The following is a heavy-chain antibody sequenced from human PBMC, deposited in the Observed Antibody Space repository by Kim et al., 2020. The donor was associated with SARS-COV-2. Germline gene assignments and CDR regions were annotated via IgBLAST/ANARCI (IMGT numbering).Heavy chain of an antibody. CDR1: GFTFSDYY. D-gene: IGHD3-22*01. Sequence: GSLSLSCAASGFTFSDYYMSWIRQAPGKVLAWVSYISSSCSTIYYADSVKGRFTISRDKAKNSLYLQMNSLRAEDTAVYYCARGSSGYYYTPFDYWGQGTLDTVST. J-gene: IGHJ4*02. V-gene: IGHV3-11*04. CDR3: ARGSSGYYYTPFDY. CDR2: ISSSCSTI.